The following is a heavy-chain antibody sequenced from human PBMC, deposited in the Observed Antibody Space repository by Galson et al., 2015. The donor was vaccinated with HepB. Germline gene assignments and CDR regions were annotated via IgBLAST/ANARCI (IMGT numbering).Heavy chain of an antibody. CDR3: ASPVGTFGRGTFDT. CDR1: GFTFSSYS. Sequence: SLRLSCAASGFTFSSYSMNWVRQAPGKGLEWVSYISSSSSTIYYADSVEGRFTISRDNAKKSLYLQMNSLRAEDTAVYYCASPVGTFGRGTFDTWGQGTMVTVPS. D-gene: IGHD3-16*01. J-gene: IGHJ3*02. V-gene: IGHV3-48*01. CDR2: ISSSSSTI.